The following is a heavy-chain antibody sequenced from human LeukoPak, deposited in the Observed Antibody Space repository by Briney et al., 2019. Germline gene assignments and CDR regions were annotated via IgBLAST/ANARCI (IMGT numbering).Heavy chain of an antibody. J-gene: IGHJ4*02. CDR1: GFSFSRNA. V-gene: IGHV3-23*01. Sequence: GESLRLSCAASGFSFSRNAMNWLRQTPGKGLEWVSGVGGTNVDTSYAESVKGRFTISRDNSRNTAYLVMNNLRAEDTAVYYCVTHDTTVGVFWGQGTLVTVSS. D-gene: IGHD1-26*01. CDR3: VTHDTTVGVF. CDR2: VGGTNVDT.